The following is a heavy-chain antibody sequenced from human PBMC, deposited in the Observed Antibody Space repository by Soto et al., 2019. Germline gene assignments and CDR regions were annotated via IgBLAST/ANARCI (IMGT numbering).Heavy chain of an antibody. D-gene: IGHD3-16*01. CDR2: IKQDGSEK. Sequence: GGSLRLSCAASGFTFSSYWMSWVRQAPGKGLEWVANIKQDGSEKYYVDSVKGRFTISRDNAKNSLYLQMNSLRAEDTAVYYCARENLYRNYYYMDVWGKGTTVTVSS. CDR3: ARENLYRNYYYMDV. J-gene: IGHJ6*03. CDR1: GFTFSSYW. V-gene: IGHV3-7*01.